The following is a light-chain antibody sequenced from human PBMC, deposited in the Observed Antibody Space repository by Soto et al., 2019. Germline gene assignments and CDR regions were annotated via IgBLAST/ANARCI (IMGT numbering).Light chain of an antibody. CDR3: TSYTSDNTLV. J-gene: IGLJ2*01. CDR1: SSDVGGSDY. CDR2: DVS. V-gene: IGLV2-14*01. Sequence: QSVLTQPASVSGSPGQSITISCTGTSSDVGGSDYVSWYQQHPGKAPKLMIFDVSNRPSGVSDRFSGSKSGDTASLAISGLQAEDEADYYCTSYTSDNTLVFGGGTKVTVL.